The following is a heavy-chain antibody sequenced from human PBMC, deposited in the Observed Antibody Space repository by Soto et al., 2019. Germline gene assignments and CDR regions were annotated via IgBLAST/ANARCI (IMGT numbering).Heavy chain of an antibody. Sequence: QVQLVESGGGVVQPGRSLRLSCAASGFTFSSYAMHWVRQAPGKGLEWVAVISYDGSNKYYADSVKGRFTISRDNSKNTLYLQMNSLRDEDTAVYYCARTIAVAGTSLADYWGQGTLVTVSS. CDR1: GFTFSSYA. CDR2: ISYDGSNK. J-gene: IGHJ4*02. D-gene: IGHD6-19*01. CDR3: ARTIAVAGTSLADY. V-gene: IGHV3-30-3*01.